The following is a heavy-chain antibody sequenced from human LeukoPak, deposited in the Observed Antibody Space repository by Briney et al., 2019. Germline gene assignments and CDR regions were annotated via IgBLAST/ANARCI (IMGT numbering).Heavy chain of an antibody. CDR1: GFTFSSYG. D-gene: IGHD2-2*02. V-gene: IGHV3-23*01. Sequence: PGGSLRLSCAASGFTFSSYGMSWVRQAPGKGLEWVSGISGSGGSTYYADSVKGRFTISRDNSKNTLYLQMNSLRAEDTAVYYCEKAVSCSSTSCYRSYGMDVWGQGTTVTVSS. CDR2: ISGSGGST. J-gene: IGHJ6*02. CDR3: EKAVSCSSTSCYRSYGMDV.